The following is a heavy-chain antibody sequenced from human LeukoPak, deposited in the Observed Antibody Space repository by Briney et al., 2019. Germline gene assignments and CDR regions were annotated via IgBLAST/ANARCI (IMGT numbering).Heavy chain of an antibody. D-gene: IGHD3-22*01. CDR2: ISKSGGSS. J-gene: IGHJ4*02. V-gene: IGHV3-23*01. CDR3: VRVGTDSIGSYPDY. Sequence: PGGSLRLSCAASGFTFSSYAMSWVRQAPGKGLEWVSGISKSGGSSYYADSVKGRFTISRDNSKNTLYLQMNSLRAEDTAIYYCVRVGTDSIGSYPDYWGQGTLVTVTS. CDR1: GFTFSSYA.